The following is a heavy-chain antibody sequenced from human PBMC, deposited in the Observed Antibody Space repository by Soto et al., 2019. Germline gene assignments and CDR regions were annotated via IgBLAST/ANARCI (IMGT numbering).Heavy chain of an antibody. D-gene: IGHD3-16*02. CDR2: IKHDTSEA. CDR1: AFKLSEYW. J-gene: IGHJ4*02. CDR3: ARDGLLFSGPYRPSRFDY. V-gene: IGHV3-7*03. Sequence: SLTISCAASAFKLSEYWMSMLRKAPGTGLEWVGNIKHDTSEAHYADSVKGRFTITRDNIKNFLFLQMNGLRSDDTASYYCARDGLLFSGPYRPSRFDYWGLGTLVTVSS.